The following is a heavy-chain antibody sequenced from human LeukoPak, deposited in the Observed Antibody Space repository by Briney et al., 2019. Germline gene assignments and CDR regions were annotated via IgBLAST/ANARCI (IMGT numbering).Heavy chain of an antibody. CDR2: IDSDGSTT. D-gene: IGHD4-23*01. CDR1: GFTFSSHW. J-gene: IGHJ6*02. V-gene: IGHV3-74*01. Sequence: GGSLRLSCAASGFTFSSHWMHWVRQVPGEGLVWVSSIDSDGSTTNYADSVKGRCTISRDNAKNTLYLQMNSLRAEDTAVYYCASSSPTVVSDTYYYYAMDVWGQGTTVTVSS. CDR3: ASSSPTVVSDTYYYYAMDV.